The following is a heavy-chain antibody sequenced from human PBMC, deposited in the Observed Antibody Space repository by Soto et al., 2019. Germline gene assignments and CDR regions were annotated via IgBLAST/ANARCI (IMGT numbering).Heavy chain of an antibody. Sequence: QVQLVESGGGLVKPGGSLRLSCASSGFTFSDHYMSWIRRSPGKGLEFLSYISPRTTYKNYADSVKGRFTISRDNAKNSLYLQIDSPRTDDTALYFCAKDASGDFDRGYFDLWGRGTLVTVSS. CDR1: GFTFSDHY. CDR3: AKDASGDFDRGYFDL. J-gene: IGHJ2*01. V-gene: IGHV3-11*05. CDR2: ISPRTTYK. D-gene: IGHD1-26*01.